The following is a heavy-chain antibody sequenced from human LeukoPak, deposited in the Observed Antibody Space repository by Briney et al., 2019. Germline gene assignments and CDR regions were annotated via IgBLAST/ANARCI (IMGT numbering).Heavy chain of an antibody. V-gene: IGHV4-39*07. D-gene: IGHD6-13*01. Sequence: ETLSLTCTVSGGSMSSSSYYWGWIRQSPGKGLEWIGNINYSGSTYYNPSLKSRVTISVDTSKKQFSLKLSSVTAADTAVNYCARDLRSWYNDFYYGMDVWGQGTTVTVSS. J-gene: IGHJ6*02. CDR3: ARDLRSWYNDFYYGMDV. CDR1: GGSMSSSSYY. CDR2: INYSGST.